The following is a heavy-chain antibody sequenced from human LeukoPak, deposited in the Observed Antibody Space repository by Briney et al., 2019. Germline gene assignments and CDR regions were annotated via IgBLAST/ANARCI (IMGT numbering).Heavy chain of an antibody. D-gene: IGHD3-10*01. J-gene: IGHJ4*02. V-gene: IGHV3-7*01. CDR3: AKDPMVRGVIGRYFDY. CDR2: IKQDGSEK. Sequence: GGSLRLSCAASGFTFSSYWMSWVRQAPGKGLEWVANIKQDGSEKYYADSVKGRFTISRDNSKNTLYLQMNSLRAEDTAVYYCAKDPMVRGVIGRYFDYWGQGTLVTVSS. CDR1: GFTFSSYW.